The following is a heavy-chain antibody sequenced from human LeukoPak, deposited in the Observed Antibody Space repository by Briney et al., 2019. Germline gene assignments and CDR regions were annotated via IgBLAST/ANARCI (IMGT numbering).Heavy chain of an antibody. CDR2: IYTSGST. CDR3: ARDRIAVAENWFDP. V-gene: IGHV4-4*07. D-gene: IGHD6-19*01. Sequence: SETLSLTCTVSGGSISSYYWSWIRQPAGKGLEWIGRIYTSGSTNYNPSLKSRVTMSVDTSKNQFSLKLSSVTAADTAVYYCARDRIAVAENWFDPWGQGTPVTVSS. J-gene: IGHJ5*02. CDR1: GGSISSYY.